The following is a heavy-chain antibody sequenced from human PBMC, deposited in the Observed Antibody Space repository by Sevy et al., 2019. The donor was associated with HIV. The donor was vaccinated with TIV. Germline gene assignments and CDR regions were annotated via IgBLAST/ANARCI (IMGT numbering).Heavy chain of an antibody. CDR2: IKSKTDGGTT. J-gene: IGHJ4*02. CDR3: TTDGGGYNYGYSFDY. D-gene: IGHD5-18*01. CDR1: GFTFSNAW. V-gene: IGHV3-15*07. Sequence: GGSLRLSCAASGFTFSNAWMNWVRQAPGKGLEWVGRIKSKTDGGTTDYAAPVKGRFTIARDDSKNTLYLQMNSLKTEDTGVHYCTTDGGGYNYGYSFDYWGQGTLVTVSS.